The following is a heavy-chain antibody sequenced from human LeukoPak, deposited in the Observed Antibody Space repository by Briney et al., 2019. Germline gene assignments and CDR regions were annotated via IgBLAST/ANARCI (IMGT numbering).Heavy chain of an antibody. Sequence: GESLRISCKGSGYSFTSYWISWVRPMPGKGVEWMGRIDPSDSYTNYSPSFQGHVPISADKSITTAYLQWSSLKASDTAMYYCARLFDPGYCNSTNCNDYWGQRSPLTVSS. D-gene: IGHD2-2*01. CDR3: ARLFDPGYCNSTNCNDY. V-gene: IGHV5-10-1*01. CDR1: GYSFTSYW. CDR2: IDPSDSYT. J-gene: IGHJ4*01.